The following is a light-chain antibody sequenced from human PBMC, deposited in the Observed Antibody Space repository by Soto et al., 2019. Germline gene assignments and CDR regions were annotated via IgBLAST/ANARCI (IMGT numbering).Light chain of an antibody. CDR1: SSDVGGYNY. CDR3: NSYTTISTLV. V-gene: IGLV2-14*03. Sequence: QSALTQPASVSGSPGQSITISCTGTSSDVGGYNYVSWYQHHPGKAPKLLIYNVSDRPSGVSNRFSGSESGNTASLTISGLQAEDEADYYCNSYTTISTLVFGGGTKVTVL. CDR2: NVS. J-gene: IGLJ3*02.